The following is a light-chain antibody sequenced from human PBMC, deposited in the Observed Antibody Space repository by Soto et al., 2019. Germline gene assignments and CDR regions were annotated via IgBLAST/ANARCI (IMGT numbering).Light chain of an antibody. CDR2: AAS. Sequence: DIQMTQSPSSLSASVGDRVTITCRASQSISSYLNWYQQKPGKAPKLLIYAASSLQSGLPSRFSGSGSGTDFTLTISSLQPEDFATYYCHQSYTIPFTFGQGTRLEIK. J-gene: IGKJ5*01. V-gene: IGKV1-39*01. CDR3: HQSYTIPFT. CDR1: QSISSY.